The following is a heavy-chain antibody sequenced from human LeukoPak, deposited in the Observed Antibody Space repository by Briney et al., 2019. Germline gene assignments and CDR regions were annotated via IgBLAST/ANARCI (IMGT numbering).Heavy chain of an antibody. D-gene: IGHD5-18*01. CDR1: GFTFSSYS. J-gene: IGHJ4*02. Sequence: GGSLRLSCAASGFTFSSYSMNWVRQAPGKGLEWVSSISSSSSYIYYADSVKGRFTISRDNAKNSLYPQMNSLRAEDTVVYYCARADWDTAMIDYWGQGTLVTVSS. V-gene: IGHV3-21*01. CDR3: ARADWDTAMIDY. CDR2: ISSSSSYI.